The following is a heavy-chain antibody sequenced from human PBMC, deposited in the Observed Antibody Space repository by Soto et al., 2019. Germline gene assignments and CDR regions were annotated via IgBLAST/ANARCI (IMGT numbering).Heavy chain of an antibody. CDR2: INPKSGGT. V-gene: IGHV1-2*04. CDR1: GYSFTDYH. Sequence: ASLKVSCKASGYSFTDYHIHWVRQAPGQGLEWLGRINPKSGGTSTAQKFQGWVTMTRDRSISTVYMELTRLRSDDTAVYFCARGHSTDCSNGVCSFFYNHEMDVWGQGTKVTVSS. D-gene: IGHD2-8*01. CDR3: ARGHSTDCSNGVCSFFYNHEMDV. J-gene: IGHJ6*02.